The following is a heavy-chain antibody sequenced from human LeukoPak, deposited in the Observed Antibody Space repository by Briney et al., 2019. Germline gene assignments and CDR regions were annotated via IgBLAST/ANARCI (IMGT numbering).Heavy chain of an antibody. CDR3: ARRVTMVRGVYYFDY. D-gene: IGHD3-10*01. CDR1: GYSFTSYW. V-gene: IGHV5-51*01. Sequence: GESLKIPCKGSGYSFTSYWIGWVRQMPGKGLEWMGIIYPGDSDTRYSPSFQGQVTISADKSISTAYLQWSSLKASDTAMYYCARRVTMVRGVYYFDYWGQGTLVTVSS. J-gene: IGHJ4*02. CDR2: IYPGDSDT.